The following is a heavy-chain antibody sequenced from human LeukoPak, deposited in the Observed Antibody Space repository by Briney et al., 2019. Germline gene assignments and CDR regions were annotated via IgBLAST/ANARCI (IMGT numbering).Heavy chain of an antibody. CDR3: AAVIDY. J-gene: IGHJ4*02. V-gene: IGHV3-48*03. Sequence: GGSLRLSCAAPGFTFSNYEMNWIRQAPGKGLEWISYISNSGTTKYYADSVKGRFTISRDNAKNSLYLQMNSLRAEDTAVYYCAAVIDYWGQGTLVTVSS. CDR2: ISNSGTTK. CDR1: GFTFSNYE.